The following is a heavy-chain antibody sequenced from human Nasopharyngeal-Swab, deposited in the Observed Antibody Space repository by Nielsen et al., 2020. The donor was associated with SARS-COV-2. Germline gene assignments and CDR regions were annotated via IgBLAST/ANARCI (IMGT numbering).Heavy chain of an antibody. CDR2: MNPNSGNT. Sequence: WVRQAPGQGLEWMEWMNPNSGNTGYAQKFQGRVTITRNTSISTAYMELSSLRSEDTAVYYCARVVGYSGYDLDYWGQGTLVTVSS. CDR3: ARVVGYSGYDLDY. V-gene: IGHV1-8*03. J-gene: IGHJ4*02. D-gene: IGHD5-12*01.